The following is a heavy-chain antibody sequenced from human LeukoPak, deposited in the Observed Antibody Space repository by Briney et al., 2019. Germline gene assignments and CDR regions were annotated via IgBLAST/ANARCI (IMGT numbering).Heavy chain of an antibody. D-gene: IGHD3-10*01. CDR1: GGSFSGFY. V-gene: IGHV4-34*01. CDR2: INHSGST. CDR3: ARGRSYYGSGSYYKGYFDY. J-gene: IGHJ4*02. Sequence: PETMSLASAVYGGSFSGFYWSWIRHPPGKLLEWIGEINHSGSTNYNPSLKSRVTISVDTSKNQFSLKLSSVTVADTAVYYCARGRSYYGSGSYYKGYFDYWGQGTLVTVSS.